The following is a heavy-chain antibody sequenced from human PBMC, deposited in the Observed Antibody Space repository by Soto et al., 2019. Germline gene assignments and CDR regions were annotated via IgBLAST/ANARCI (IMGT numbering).Heavy chain of an antibody. CDR1: GGTFSSYA. CDR2: IIPIFGTA. J-gene: IGHJ6*02. D-gene: IGHD6-13*01. Sequence: QVQLVQSGAEVKKPGSSVKVSCKASGGTFSSYAISWVRQAPGQGLEWMGGIIPIFGTANYAQKFQGRVTITAEESTSTAYMELSSLRSEDTAVYYCARGRTAAGYYYYYGMDVWGQGTTVTVSS. V-gene: IGHV1-69*01. CDR3: ARGRTAAGYYYYYGMDV.